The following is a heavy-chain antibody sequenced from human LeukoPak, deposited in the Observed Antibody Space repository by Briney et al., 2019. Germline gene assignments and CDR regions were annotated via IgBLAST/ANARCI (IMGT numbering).Heavy chain of an antibody. CDR3: ASSGAGDWFDP. CDR1: GGTFSSYA. V-gene: IGHV1-69*04. Sequence: GSSVKVSCKASGGTFSSYAISWVRQAPGQGLEWMGRIIPILGIANYAQKFQGRVTITTDESTSTAYMELSSLRSEDTAVYYCASSGAGDWFDPWGQGTLVTVSS. J-gene: IGHJ5*02. CDR2: IIPILGIA. D-gene: IGHD2-15*01.